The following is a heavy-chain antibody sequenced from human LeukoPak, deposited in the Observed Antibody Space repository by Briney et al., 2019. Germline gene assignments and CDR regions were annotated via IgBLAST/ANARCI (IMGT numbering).Heavy chain of an antibody. Sequence: GESLKISCKGFGYIFPNYWIGWVRQMPGKGLEWMGFIYAGDSDTTYSPSFQGQVTISADKSINTVYLQWSNLKASDTATYYCARRGGGRDYFYMDVWGKGTTVTVSS. V-gene: IGHV5-51*01. CDR1: GYIFPNYW. CDR2: IYAGDSDT. J-gene: IGHJ6*03. CDR3: ARRGGGRDYFYMDV. D-gene: IGHD3-16*01.